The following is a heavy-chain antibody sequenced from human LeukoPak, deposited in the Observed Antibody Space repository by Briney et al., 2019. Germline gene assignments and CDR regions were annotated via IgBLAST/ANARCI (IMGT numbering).Heavy chain of an antibody. Sequence: ASVKVSCNDSGYTFTSYGISWVRQAPGQGLEWMGWISAYNGNTNYAQKLQGRVTMTTDTSTSTAYMELRSLRSDDTAVYYCARQYYYDSSGYYEHFDYWGQGTLVTVSS. J-gene: IGHJ4*02. CDR3: ARQYYYDSSGYYEHFDY. CDR2: ISAYNGNT. V-gene: IGHV1-18*01. CDR1: GYTFTSYG. D-gene: IGHD3-22*01.